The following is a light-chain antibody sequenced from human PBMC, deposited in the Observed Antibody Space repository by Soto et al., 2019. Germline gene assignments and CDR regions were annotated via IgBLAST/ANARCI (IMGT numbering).Light chain of an antibody. Sequence: EIVVTQSPATLSVSPGERATLSCRASQSVGNNFAWYQQKPGQAPRLLIFATSTRATGVPARFSGSRSGTKFTLTISSLQSEDFAVDYCQQYGDRPLTFGGGAKVEIE. V-gene: IGKV3-15*01. J-gene: IGKJ4*01. CDR3: QQYGDRPLT. CDR1: QSVGNN. CDR2: ATS.